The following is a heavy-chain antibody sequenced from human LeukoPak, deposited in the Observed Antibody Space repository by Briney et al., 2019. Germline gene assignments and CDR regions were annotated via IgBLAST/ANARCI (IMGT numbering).Heavy chain of an antibody. V-gene: IGHV4-4*02. CDR2: IYHSGST. CDR1: GGSISSSTW. Sequence: PSGTLSLTCAVSGGSISSSTWWSWVRQPPGKGLEWIGEIYHSGSTNYNPSLKSRVTISVDKSKNQFSLKLSSVTAADTAVYYCARVGEQNQPLVDYWGQGTLVTVSS. J-gene: IGHJ4*02. D-gene: IGHD1-14*01. CDR3: ARVGEQNQPLVDY.